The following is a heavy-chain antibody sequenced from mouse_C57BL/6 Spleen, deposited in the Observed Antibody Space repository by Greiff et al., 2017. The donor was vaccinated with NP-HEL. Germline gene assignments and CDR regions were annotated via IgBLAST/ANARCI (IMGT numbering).Heavy chain of an antibody. CDR3: ARETGGDFDY. Sequence: QVQLQQPGAELVRPGSSVKLSCKASGYTFTSYWMHWVKQRPIQGLEWIGNIAPSDSETHYNQQFKDKATLTVDKSAITAYMQLSSLTSEDTAVYYCARETGGDFDYWGQGTTLTVSS. CDR1: GYTFTSYW. J-gene: IGHJ2*01. CDR2: IAPSDSET. V-gene: IGHV1-52*01.